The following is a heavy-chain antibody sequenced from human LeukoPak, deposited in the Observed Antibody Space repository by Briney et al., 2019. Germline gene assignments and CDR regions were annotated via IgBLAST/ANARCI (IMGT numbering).Heavy chain of an antibody. D-gene: IGHD6-13*01. CDR1: GFTFSGSA. V-gene: IGHV3-73*01. CDR3: TRQVAAAAYYYSYGMDV. CDR2: IRSKSNNYAT. J-gene: IGHJ6*02. Sequence: GGSLRLSCAASGFTFSGSAMHWVRQASGKGLEWVGLIRSKSNNYATAYAASVKGRFTISIDDSRNTAYLQMSSLKTEDTAVYYCTRQVAAAAYYYSYGMDVWGQGTTVTVSS.